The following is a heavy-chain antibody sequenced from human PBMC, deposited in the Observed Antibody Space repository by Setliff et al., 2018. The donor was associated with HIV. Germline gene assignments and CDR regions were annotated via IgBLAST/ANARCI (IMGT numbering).Heavy chain of an antibody. V-gene: IGHV4-59*11. CDR3: ARSTVGPDGPFDY. CDR2: ISHSGNT. CDR1: GDSINTHY. J-gene: IGHJ4*02. Sequence: PSETLSLTCTVSGDSINTHYWSWIRQPPGKGLEWIGCISHSGNTNFNPSLNRRVTISLDTSKNQFSLRLTSLTAADTAIYYCARSTVGPDGPFDYWGQGTLVTVSS. D-gene: IGHD1-26*01.